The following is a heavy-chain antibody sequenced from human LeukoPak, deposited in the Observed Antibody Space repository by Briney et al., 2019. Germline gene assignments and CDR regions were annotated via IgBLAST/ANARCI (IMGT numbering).Heavy chain of an antibody. J-gene: IGHJ6*03. V-gene: IGHV1-18*01. Sequence: ASVKVSCKTSGYTFTSYGIIWVRQAPGQGLEWMGWISGYNDNTKYTQKLQGRVTMTRDMSTSTVYMELRSLRSDDTAVYYCARVTALYYYMDVWGKGTTVTVSS. CDR2: ISGYNDNT. CDR3: ARVTALYYYMDV. CDR1: GYTFTSYG.